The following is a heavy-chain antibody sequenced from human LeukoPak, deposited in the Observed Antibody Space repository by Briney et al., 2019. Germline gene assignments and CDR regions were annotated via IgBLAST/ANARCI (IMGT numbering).Heavy chain of an antibody. V-gene: IGHV4-39*07. Sequence: SETLSLTCTVSGGSISSSLYYWAWIRQPPGKGLEWIGSIYYNGDTYYNPSLKSRVTISFDTSESQVSLHLTSVTAADTAIYYCARGPNTSGNYRAFDIWGQGTMVTVSS. J-gene: IGHJ3*02. D-gene: IGHD4-23*01. CDR2: IYYNGDT. CDR3: ARGPNTSGNYRAFDI. CDR1: GGSISSSLYY.